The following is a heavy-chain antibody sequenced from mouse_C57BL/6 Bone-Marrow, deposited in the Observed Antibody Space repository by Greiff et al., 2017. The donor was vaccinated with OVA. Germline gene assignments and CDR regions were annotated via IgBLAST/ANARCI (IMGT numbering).Heavy chain of an antibody. CDR2: IDPEDGDT. D-gene: IGHD4-1*01. CDR3: TTLTGTRAMDY. J-gene: IGHJ4*01. CDR1: GFNIKDDY. Sequence: EVQLQQSGAELVRPGASVKLSCTASGFNIKDDYMHWVKQRPEQGLEWIGRIDPEDGDTEYAPKFQGKATMTADTSSNPAYLQLSSLTSEDTAVYYCTTLTGTRAMDYWGQGTSVTVSS. V-gene: IGHV14-1*01.